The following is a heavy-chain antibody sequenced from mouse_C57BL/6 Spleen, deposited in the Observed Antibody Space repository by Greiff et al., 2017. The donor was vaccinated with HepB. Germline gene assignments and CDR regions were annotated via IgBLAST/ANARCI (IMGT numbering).Heavy chain of an antibody. CDR2: IYPGDGDT. CDR1: GYAFSSYW. J-gene: IGHJ2*01. CDR3: ARSSFDY. Sequence: VQLQQSGAELVKPGASVKISCKASGYAFSSYWMNGVKQRPGKGLEWIGQIYPGDGDTNYNGKFKGKATLTADKSSSTAYMQLSSLTSEDSAVYFCARSSFDYWGQGTTLTVSS. V-gene: IGHV1-80*01.